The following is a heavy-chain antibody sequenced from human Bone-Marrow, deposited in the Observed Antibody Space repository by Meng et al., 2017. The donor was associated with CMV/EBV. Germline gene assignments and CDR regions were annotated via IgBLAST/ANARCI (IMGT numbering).Heavy chain of an antibody. J-gene: IGHJ4*02. Sequence: SETLSLTCTVSGGSISNYYWSWIRQPPGKRLEWIGYIHYSGTTNYNPSLKSRVTISVDRSKNQFSLKVNSVTAADTAVYYCARGYSSSWPFDYWGQGTLVNVSS. CDR2: IHYSGTT. D-gene: IGHD6-13*01. CDR3: ARGYSSSWPFDY. V-gene: IGHV4-59*01. CDR1: GGSISNYY.